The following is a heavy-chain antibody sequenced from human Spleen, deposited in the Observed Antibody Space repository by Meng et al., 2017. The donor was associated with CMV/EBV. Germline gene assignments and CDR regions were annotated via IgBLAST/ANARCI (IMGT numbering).Heavy chain of an antibody. Sequence: SETLSLTCTVSGASISDSAYYWGWIRQPPGEGLEWIGSVYYRGSTYSNPSLKSRVTMSIDTSKNQFSLKLRSVTAADTAVYYCARVTEQQLADYWGQGTLVTVSS. D-gene: IGHD6-13*01. CDR3: ARVTEQQLADY. V-gene: IGHV4-39*07. CDR2: VYYRGST. J-gene: IGHJ4*02. CDR1: GASISDSAYY.